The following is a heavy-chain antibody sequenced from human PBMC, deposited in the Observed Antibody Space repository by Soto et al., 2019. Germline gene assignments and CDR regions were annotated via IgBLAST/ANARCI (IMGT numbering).Heavy chain of an antibody. Sequence: PSETLSLTCSVYGGSFSDYQWSWIRQPPGKGLEWIGEINHNGITNNNTSLKSRVTISKDTYKFQFSLRLTSVTVADTAVYYGARMDVNTLGRRGFQSWGNGTRVT. J-gene: IGHJ5*01. CDR3: ARMDVNTLGRRGFQS. V-gene: IGHV4-34*01. D-gene: IGHD5-12*01. CDR2: INHNGIT. CDR1: GGSFSDYQ.